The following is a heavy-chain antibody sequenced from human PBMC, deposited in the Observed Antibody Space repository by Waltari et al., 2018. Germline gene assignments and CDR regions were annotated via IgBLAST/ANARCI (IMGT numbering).Heavy chain of an antibody. J-gene: IGHJ3*02. D-gene: IGHD7-27*01. CDR3: ARDQAGDYAFDI. CDR1: GGSISSGSYY. Sequence: QLQLQESGPGLVKPSQTLSLTCTVSGGSISSGSYYWSWARQPAGKGLEWIGRIYTSGSTNYNPSLKSRVTISVDTSKNQFSLKLSSVTAADTAVYYCARDQAGDYAFDIWGQGTMVTVSS. CDR2: IYTSGST. V-gene: IGHV4-61*02.